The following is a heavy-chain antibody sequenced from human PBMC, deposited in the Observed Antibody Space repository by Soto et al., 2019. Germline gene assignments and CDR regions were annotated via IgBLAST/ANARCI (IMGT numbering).Heavy chain of an antibody. D-gene: IGHD5-18*01. Sequence: GGSLRLSCAASGFTFSSYWMSWVRQAPGKGLEWVANIKQDGSEKYYVDSVKGRFTISRDNAKNSLYLQMNSLRAEDTAVYYCASDGYSYGLGYYYYYGMDVWGQGTTVTVSS. CDR1: GFTFSSYW. CDR2: IKQDGSEK. J-gene: IGHJ6*02. CDR3: ASDGYSYGLGYYYYYGMDV. V-gene: IGHV3-7*05.